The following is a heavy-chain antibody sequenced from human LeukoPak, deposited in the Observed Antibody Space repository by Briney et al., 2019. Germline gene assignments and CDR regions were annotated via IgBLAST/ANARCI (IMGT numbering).Heavy chain of an antibody. D-gene: IGHD3-10*01. Sequence: GGSLRLSCAASGFTFSSYAMSWVRQAPGKGVEGVSSISGSGTNTYYADSVKGRFTISRDNSRNLLFLQMSSLRVEDTAVYYCAKRRHYYGSGDYYRDPWGQGTLVTVSS. CDR3: AKRRHYYGSGDYYRDP. CDR1: GFTFSSYA. CDR2: ISGSGTNT. V-gene: IGHV3-23*01. J-gene: IGHJ5*02.